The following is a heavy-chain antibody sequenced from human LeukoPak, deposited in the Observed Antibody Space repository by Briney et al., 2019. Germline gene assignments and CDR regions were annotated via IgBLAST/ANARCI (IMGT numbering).Heavy chain of an antibody. CDR2: IYYSGRT. Sequence: SQTLSLTCTVSGGSISSGGYYWSWIRQHPGKGLEWIGFIYYSGRTYYLPSLESRVTISIDTSKNQFSLKLSSVTAADTAVYYCARAAEDSSGGTYAFDIWGQGTMVTVSS. CDR1: GGSISSGGYY. V-gene: IGHV4-31*03. CDR3: ARAAEDSSGGTYAFDI. J-gene: IGHJ3*02. D-gene: IGHD3-22*01.